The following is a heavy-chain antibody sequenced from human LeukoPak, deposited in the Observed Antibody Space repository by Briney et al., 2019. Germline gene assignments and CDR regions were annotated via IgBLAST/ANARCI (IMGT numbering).Heavy chain of an antibody. V-gene: IGHV4-34*01. D-gene: IGHD6-19*01. CDR2: INHSGST. J-gene: IGHJ4*02. Sequence: PSETLSLTCAVYGGSFSGYYWSWIRQPPGKGLEWIGEINHSGSTNYNPSLKSRVTIPVDTSKNQFSLKLSSVTAADTAVYYCARVLTTGIAVAGWGQGTLVTVSS. CDR1: GGSFSGYY. CDR3: ARVLTTGIAVAG.